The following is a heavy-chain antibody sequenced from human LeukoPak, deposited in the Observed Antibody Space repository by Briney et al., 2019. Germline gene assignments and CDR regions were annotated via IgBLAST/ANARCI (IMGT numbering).Heavy chain of an antibody. V-gene: IGHV1-69*13. CDR1: GGTFSSYA. CDR2: IIPIFGTA. CDR3: ARRELDAFDI. D-gene: IGHD1-26*01. J-gene: IGHJ3*02. Sequence: VASVRVSCKASGGTFSSYAISWVRQAPGQGLEWMRGIIPIFGTANYAQKFQGRVTITADESTSTAYMELSSLRSEDTAVYYCARRELDAFDIWGQGTMVTVSS.